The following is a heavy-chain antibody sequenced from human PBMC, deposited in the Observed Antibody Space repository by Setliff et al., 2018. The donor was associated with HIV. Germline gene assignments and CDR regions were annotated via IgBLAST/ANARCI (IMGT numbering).Heavy chain of an antibody. CDR2: IHSSGST. CDR1: GGSVNDFY. Sequence: PSETLSLTCTVSGGSVNDFYCNWIRQPPGKGPEWIGYIHSSGSTIYNPSLKSRITISLDTSKEQFSLELSSATAADTAVYYCATLDHSGGNSLAYWGQGSLVTVSS. J-gene: IGHJ4*02. D-gene: IGHD2-21*02. CDR3: ATLDHSGGNSLAY. V-gene: IGHV4-4*09.